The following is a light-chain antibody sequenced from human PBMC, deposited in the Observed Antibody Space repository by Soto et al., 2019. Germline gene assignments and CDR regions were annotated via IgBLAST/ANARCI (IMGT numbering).Light chain of an antibody. Sequence: EIGLIPSPSTLSLPPGESAPLSCRASQSVASSHLAWYRQKPGQTPRLLIYDASSRATGIPDRISGSGSGTDFTLTISRLEPEDFAVYYCQQYGSSPFTFGPGTKVDIK. CDR1: QSVASSH. J-gene: IGKJ3*01. CDR2: DAS. CDR3: QQYGSSPFT. V-gene: IGKV3-20*01.